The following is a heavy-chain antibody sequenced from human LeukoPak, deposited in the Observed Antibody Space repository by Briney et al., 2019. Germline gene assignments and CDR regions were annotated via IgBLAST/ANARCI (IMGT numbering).Heavy chain of an antibody. CDR2: IKQDGNEK. D-gene: IGHD3-10*02. V-gene: IGHV3-7*01. J-gene: IGHJ6*04. CDR3: AELGITMIGGV. CDR1: GFTFTTYW. Sequence: QAGGSLRLSCAASGFTFTTYWMSWVRQAPGKGLEWVANIKQDGNEKYYVDSVKGRFTISRDNAKNSLYLQMNSLRAEDTAVYYCAELGITMIGGVWGKGTTVAISS.